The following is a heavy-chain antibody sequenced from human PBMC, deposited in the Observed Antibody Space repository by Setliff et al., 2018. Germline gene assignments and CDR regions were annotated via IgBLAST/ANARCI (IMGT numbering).Heavy chain of an antibody. J-gene: IGHJ6*03. CDR1: GLTFSHAW. CDR2: IRSRNDGGTT. V-gene: IGHV3-15*01. CDR3: TSAKLERRTGHHYYMDV. D-gene: IGHD1-1*01. Sequence: PGESLRLSCAASGLTFSHAWMTWVRQSPGKGLEWVGRIRSRNDGGTTDYAAPVKGRFTFSRDDSKNTPYLQMNNLKTEDTATYYCTSAKLERRTGHHYYMDVWSKGTTVTVSS.